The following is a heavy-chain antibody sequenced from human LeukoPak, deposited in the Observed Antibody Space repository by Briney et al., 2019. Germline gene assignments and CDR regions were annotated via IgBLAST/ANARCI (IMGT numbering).Heavy chain of an antibody. J-gene: IGHJ5*02. CDR1: GITLSNYG. V-gene: IGHV3-23*01. CDR3: ARDRAGRKAWVEFDP. CDR2: IRGSGGGT. Sequence: GGSLRLSCAVSGITLSNYGMTWVRQAPGKGREWVAGIRGSGGGTNYADSVKGRFTISRDNSKNTVYLEMNSLRPEDTAVYFCARDRAGRKAWVEFDPWGQGTLVTVSS. D-gene: IGHD3-10*01.